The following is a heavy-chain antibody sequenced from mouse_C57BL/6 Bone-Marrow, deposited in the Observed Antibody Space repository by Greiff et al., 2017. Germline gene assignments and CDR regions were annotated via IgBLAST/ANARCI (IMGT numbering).Heavy chain of an antibody. Sequence: VQLQQSGAELVRPGASVKLSCTASGFNIKDDYMHWVKQRPEQGLEWIGWIDPENGDTEYASKFQGKATITADTSSNTAYLQLKSLTSEDSAVYYCARRGATVVPYYFDYWGQGTTLTVSS. CDR3: ARRGATVVPYYFDY. J-gene: IGHJ2*01. D-gene: IGHD1-1*01. CDR2: IDPENGDT. V-gene: IGHV14-4*01. CDR1: GFNIKDDY.